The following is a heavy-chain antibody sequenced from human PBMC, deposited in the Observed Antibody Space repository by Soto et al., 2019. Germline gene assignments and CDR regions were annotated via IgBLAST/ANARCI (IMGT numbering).Heavy chain of an antibody. V-gene: IGHV4-59*01. CDR2: IYYSGST. Sequence: SETLSLTCTVSGGSISSYYWSWIRQPPWKGLEWIGYIYYSGSTNYNPSLKSRVTISVDTSKNQFSLKLSSVTAADTAVYYCASRSPLYGDYEDYWGQGTLVTVSS. J-gene: IGHJ4*02. CDR1: GGSISSYY. CDR3: ASRSPLYGDYEDY. D-gene: IGHD4-17*01.